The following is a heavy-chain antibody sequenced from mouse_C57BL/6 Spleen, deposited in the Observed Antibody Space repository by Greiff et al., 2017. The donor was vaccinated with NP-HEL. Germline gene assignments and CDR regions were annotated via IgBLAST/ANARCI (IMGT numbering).Heavy chain of an antibody. D-gene: IGHD2-2*01. CDR3: TRLYGYDP. V-gene: IGHV1-82*01. CDR1: GYAFSSSW. Sequence: VQLQQSGPELVKPGASVKISCKASGYAFSSSWMNWVKQRPGKGLEWIGRIYPGDGDTNYNGKFKGKATLTADKSSSTAYMQLSSLTSEDSAVYICTRLYGYDPWGQGTLVTVSA. CDR2: IYPGDGDT. J-gene: IGHJ3*01.